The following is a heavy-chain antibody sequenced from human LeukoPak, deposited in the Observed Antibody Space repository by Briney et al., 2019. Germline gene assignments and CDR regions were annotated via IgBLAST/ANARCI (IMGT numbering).Heavy chain of an antibody. D-gene: IGHD4-11*01. CDR2: IKSKTDGGTT. Sequence: GGSLRLSCAASGFTFSNAWMSWVRQAPGKGLEWVGRIKSKTDGGTTDYAAPVKGRFTISRDDSKNTLYLQMNSLKTEDTAVYYCTTGVSNRIYNYYYYYMDVWGKGTTVTVSS. J-gene: IGHJ6*03. CDR1: GFTFSNAW. CDR3: TTGVSNRIYNYYYYYMDV. V-gene: IGHV3-15*01.